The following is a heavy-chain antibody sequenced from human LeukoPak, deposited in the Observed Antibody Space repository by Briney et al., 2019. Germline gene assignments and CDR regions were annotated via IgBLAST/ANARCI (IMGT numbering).Heavy chain of an antibody. CDR1: GGSISSYY. D-gene: IGHD3-3*01. CDR3: ARSQYYTALFYF. V-gene: IGHV4-59*01. J-gene: IGHJ4*02. Sequence: PSETLSLTCTVSGGSISSYYWSWIRQPPGKGLEWIGYVYHGGSTSYNASLKSRVTLCRDTSKNQFSLRLSYVNAEGTAVYYWARSQYYTALFYFWGQGPLVTVSS. CDR2: VYHGGST.